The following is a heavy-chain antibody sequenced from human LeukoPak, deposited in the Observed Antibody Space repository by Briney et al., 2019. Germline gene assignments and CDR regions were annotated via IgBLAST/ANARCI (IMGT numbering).Heavy chain of an antibody. Sequence: SVKVSCKASGGTFSSYAISWVRQAPGQGLEWMGGIIPIFGTANYAQKFQGRVTITADESTSTAYMELSSLRSEDTAVYYCARDAGHYYDSRRYFDYWGQGTLVTVSS. CDR1: GGTFSSYA. V-gene: IGHV1-69*13. CDR2: IIPIFGTA. J-gene: IGHJ4*02. CDR3: ARDAGHYYDSRRYFDY. D-gene: IGHD3-22*01.